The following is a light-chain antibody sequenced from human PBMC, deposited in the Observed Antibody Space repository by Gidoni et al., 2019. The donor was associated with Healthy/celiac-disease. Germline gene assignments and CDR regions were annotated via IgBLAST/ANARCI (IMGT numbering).Light chain of an antibody. CDR1: QGISNY. CDR2: AAS. V-gene: IGKV1-27*01. Sequence: DIQMTQSPSSLSASVGDRVTITCRASQGISNYLAWYQQKPGKVPKLLIYAASTLQTGVPSRFSGSGSGTDFTLTISSLQPEDVATYYCLKYNSAPQTFGRXTRLEIK. J-gene: IGKJ5*01. CDR3: LKYNSAPQT.